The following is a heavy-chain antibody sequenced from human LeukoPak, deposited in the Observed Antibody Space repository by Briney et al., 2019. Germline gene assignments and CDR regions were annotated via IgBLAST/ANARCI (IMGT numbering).Heavy chain of an antibody. J-gene: IGHJ4*02. Sequence: GGSLRLSCAASRFTFSSYWIHWVRQAPGKGLVWVSRINSDGSSTSYADSVKGRFTISRDNAKNTLYLQMNSLRAEDTAVYFCARDLGGATGIDYWGQGTLVTVSS. CDR3: ARDLGGATGIDY. CDR1: RFTFSSYW. V-gene: IGHV3-74*01. D-gene: IGHD1-26*01. CDR2: INSDGSST.